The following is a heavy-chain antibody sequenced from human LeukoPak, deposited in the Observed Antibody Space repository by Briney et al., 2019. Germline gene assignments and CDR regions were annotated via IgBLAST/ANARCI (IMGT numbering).Heavy chain of an antibody. Sequence: ASVKVSCKASGYTFSDYYIYWVRQAPGQGLEWMGWINPGGATNYAQNFQGRVTMARDTSITTAYMELSRLTSDDTAVYYCARDYYGSGSCSDWGQGTPVTVSS. D-gene: IGHD3-10*01. CDR2: INPGGAT. CDR3: ARDYYGSGSCSD. V-gene: IGHV1-2*02. CDR1: GYTFSDYY. J-gene: IGHJ4*02.